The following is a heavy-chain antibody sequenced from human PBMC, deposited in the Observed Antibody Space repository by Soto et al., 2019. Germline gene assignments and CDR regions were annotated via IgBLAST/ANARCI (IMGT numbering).Heavy chain of an antibody. D-gene: IGHD2-8*01. CDR2: INAGNGNT. J-gene: IGHJ5*02. CDR1: GYTFTSYA. CDR3: ARVGDCTNGVCYGWFDP. Sequence: ALVKVSCKGSGYTFTSYAMHWVRQAPGQRLEWMGWINAGNGNTKYSQKFQGRVTITRDASASTAYMELSSLRSEDTAVYYCARVGDCTNGVCYGWFDPWGQGTLVTVSS. V-gene: IGHV1-3*01.